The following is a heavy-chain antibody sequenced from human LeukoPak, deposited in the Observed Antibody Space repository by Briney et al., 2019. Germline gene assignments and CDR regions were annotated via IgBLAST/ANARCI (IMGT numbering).Heavy chain of an antibody. D-gene: IGHD3-3*01. CDR1: GGTFSSYA. V-gene: IGHV1-69*05. J-gene: IGHJ6*03. Sequence: SVKVSCXASGGTFSSYAISWVRQAPGQGLEWMGGIIPIFGTANYAQKFQGRVTITTEESTSTAYMELSSLRSEDTAVYYCARSPTDFWSGYRSEYYYYYYMDVWGKGTTVTVSS. CDR3: ARSPTDFWSGYRSEYYYYYYMDV. CDR2: IIPIFGTA.